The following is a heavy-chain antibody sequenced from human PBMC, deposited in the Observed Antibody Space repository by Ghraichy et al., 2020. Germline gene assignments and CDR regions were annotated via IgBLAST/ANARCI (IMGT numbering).Heavy chain of an antibody. V-gene: IGHV4-59*01. CDR1: GGSISTSY. CDR2: VYYSGYT. J-gene: IGHJ4*02. CDR3: AKSRRGPQGRGKVVVSTYFEH. Sequence: SQTLSLTCAVSGGSISTSYWSWIRQPPGKGLEWIGYVYYSGYTTYNPSLKSRVTISGDTPKNQFSLTLSSVTAADTAVYYCAKSRRGPQGRGKVVVSTYFEHWGQGILVTVSS. D-gene: IGHD1-26*01.